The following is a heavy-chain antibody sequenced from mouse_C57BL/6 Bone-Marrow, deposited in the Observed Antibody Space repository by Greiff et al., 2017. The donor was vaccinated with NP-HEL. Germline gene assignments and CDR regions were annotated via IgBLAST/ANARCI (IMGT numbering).Heavy chain of an antibody. CDR3: ARYGNWYFDV. CDR2: INPDSSTI. Sequence: EADGVDFSRYWMSWVRRAPGKGLEWIGEINPDSSTINYAPSLKDKFIISRDNAKNTLYLQMSKVRSEDTALYYCARYGNWYFDVWGTGTTVTVSS. V-gene: IGHV4-1*01. CDR1: GVDFSRYW. D-gene: IGHD2-10*02. J-gene: IGHJ1*03.